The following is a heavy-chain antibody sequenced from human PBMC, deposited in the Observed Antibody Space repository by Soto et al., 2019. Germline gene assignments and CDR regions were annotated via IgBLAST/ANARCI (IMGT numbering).Heavy chain of an antibody. CDR1: GFTFSSYG. D-gene: IGHD2-21*02. CDR3: AKDLTPYVVVTARGYYYYGMDV. V-gene: IGHV3-30*18. Sequence: PGGSLRLSCAASGFTFSSYGMHWVRQAPGKGLEWVAVISYDGSNKYYADSVKGRFTISRDNSKNTLYLQMNSLRAEDTAVYYCAKDLTPYVVVTARGYYYYGMDVWGQGTTVTVSS. J-gene: IGHJ6*02. CDR2: ISYDGSNK.